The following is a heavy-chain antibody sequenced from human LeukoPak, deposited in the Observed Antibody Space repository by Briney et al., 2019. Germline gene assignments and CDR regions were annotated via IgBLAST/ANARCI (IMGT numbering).Heavy chain of an antibody. Sequence: GRSLRLSCAASGFTFSSYAMHWVRQAPGKGLEWVAIISDDGSTKYYAASVKGRFTIFRDNSKNTLYLQMNSLRAEDMAIYYCARDLPYGSSSNWFDPWGQGTLVTVSS. V-gene: IGHV3-30*04. CDR1: GFTFSSYA. CDR3: ARDLPYGSSSNWFDP. D-gene: IGHD6-13*01. CDR2: ISDDGSTK. J-gene: IGHJ5*02.